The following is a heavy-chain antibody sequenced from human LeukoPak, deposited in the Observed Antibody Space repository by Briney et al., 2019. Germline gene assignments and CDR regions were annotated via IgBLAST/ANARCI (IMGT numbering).Heavy chain of an antibody. CDR3: ARDGEMATPISLYFDY. Sequence: PGGSLRLSCAASGFTFSSYAMHWVRLAPGKGLEYVSAISSNGGSTYYANSVKGRFTISRDNSKNTLYLQMGSLRAEDMAVYYCARDGEMATPISLYFDYWGQGTLVTVSS. CDR2: ISSNGGST. D-gene: IGHD5-24*01. J-gene: IGHJ4*02. V-gene: IGHV3-64*01. CDR1: GFTFSSYA.